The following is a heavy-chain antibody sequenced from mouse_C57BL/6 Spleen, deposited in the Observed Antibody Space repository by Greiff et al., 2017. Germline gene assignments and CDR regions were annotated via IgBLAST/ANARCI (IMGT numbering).Heavy chain of an antibody. V-gene: IGHV5-9*01. Sequence: EVHLVESGGGLVKPGGSLKLSCAASGFTFSGYTLYWVRQTPEKRLEWVATISGGGGNTYYPDSVKGRFTSSSDNAKNTLYLQMSRLRAEDTALYYCARQAFDGYYWYFDVWGTGTTVTVSS. CDR2: ISGGGGNT. J-gene: IGHJ1*03. CDR3: ARQAFDGYYWYFDV. CDR1: GFTFSGYT. D-gene: IGHD2-3*01.